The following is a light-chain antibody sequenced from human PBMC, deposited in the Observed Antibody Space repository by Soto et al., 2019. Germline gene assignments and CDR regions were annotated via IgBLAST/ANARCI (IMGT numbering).Light chain of an antibody. CDR1: SGDFGGYNF. Sequence: QSALTQPASVSGSPGQSITVSCTGSSGDFGGYNFVSWYQQHPGKAPQLLIYGVTNRPSGVSTRFSGSKSGNTASLTISGLQADDESDYYCTSYINSYTLRVFGTGTKVTVL. J-gene: IGLJ1*01. CDR2: GVT. CDR3: TSYINSYTLRV. V-gene: IGLV2-14*03.